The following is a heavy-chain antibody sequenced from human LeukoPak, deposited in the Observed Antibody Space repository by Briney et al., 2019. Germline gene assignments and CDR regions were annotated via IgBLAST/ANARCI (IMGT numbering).Heavy chain of an antibody. J-gene: IGHJ6*03. V-gene: IGHV4-59*01. CDR3: ARATSWSYYYMDV. CDR1: GGSISNYY. Sequence: SETLSLTCTVSGGSISNYYWSWIRQSPGKELEWIGYIYYTGGTSYNPSLKSRVAISVDTSKNQFSLKLSSVTAADTAVYYCARATSWSYYYMDVWAKGTTVTVSS. CDR2: IYYTGGT.